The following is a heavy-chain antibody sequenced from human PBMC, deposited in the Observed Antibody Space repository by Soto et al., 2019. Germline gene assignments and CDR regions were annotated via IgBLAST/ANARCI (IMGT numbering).Heavy chain of an antibody. CDR2: ISSSSSYI. CDR3: AFGRGTGYSYGYESLSY. V-gene: IGHV3-21*01. Sequence: GGSLRLSCAASGFTFSSYSMNWVRQAPGKGLEWVSSISSSSSYIYYADSVKGRFTISRDNAKNSLYLQMNSLRAEDTAVYYCAFGRGTGYSYGYESLSYWGQGTLVTVSS. J-gene: IGHJ4*02. D-gene: IGHD5-18*01. CDR1: GFTFSSYS.